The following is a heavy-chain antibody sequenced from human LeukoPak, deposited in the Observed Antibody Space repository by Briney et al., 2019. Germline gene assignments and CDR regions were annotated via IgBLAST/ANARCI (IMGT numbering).Heavy chain of an antibody. CDR2: FDPEDGET. D-gene: IGHD3-3*01. V-gene: IGHV1-24*01. J-gene: IGHJ5*02. Sequence: ASVKVSCKVSGYTLTESSMHWVRQAPGKGLEWMGGFDPEDGETIYAQKFQGRVTMTEDTSTDTAYMELSSLRSEDTAVYYCATGYVLRFLEWLGGWFDPWGQGTLVTVSS. CDR1: GYTLTESS. CDR3: ATGYVLRFLEWLGGWFDP.